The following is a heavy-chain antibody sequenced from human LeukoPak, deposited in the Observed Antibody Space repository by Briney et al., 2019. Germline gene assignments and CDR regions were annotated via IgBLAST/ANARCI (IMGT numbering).Heavy chain of an antibody. CDR1: GYSISSGYY. J-gene: IGHJ4*02. CDR3: ARQEYSYGHDY. Sequence: KPSETLSLTCAVSGYSISSGYYWGWIRQPPGKGLEWIGSIYHSGSTYYNPSLKSRITISVDTSKNQFSLKLSSVTAADTAVYYCARQEYSYGHDYWGQGTLVTVSS. V-gene: IGHV4-38-2*01. D-gene: IGHD5-18*01. CDR2: IYHSGST.